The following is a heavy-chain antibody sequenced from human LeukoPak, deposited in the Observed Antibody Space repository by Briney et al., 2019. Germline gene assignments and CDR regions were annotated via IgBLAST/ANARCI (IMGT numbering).Heavy chain of an antibody. CDR2: ISYDGSNK. CDR1: GFTFSSYA. V-gene: IGHV3-30-3*01. D-gene: IGHD2-2*01. CDR3: ARDMRHPVGYYYYYYMDV. J-gene: IGHJ6*03. Sequence: GGSLRLSCAASGFTFSSYAMHWVRQAPGKGLEWVAVISYDGSNKYYADSVKGRFIISRDNSKNTLYLQMISLRAEDTAVYYCARDMRHPVGYYYYYYMDVWGKGTTVTVSS.